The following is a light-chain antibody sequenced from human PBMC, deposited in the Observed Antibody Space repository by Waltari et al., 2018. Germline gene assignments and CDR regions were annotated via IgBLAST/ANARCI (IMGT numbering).Light chain of an antibody. CDR2: KAS. CDR1: QSLSSW. J-gene: IGKJ4*01. V-gene: IGKV1-5*03. CDR3: QQYTSFSLT. Sequence: DIQMTQSPSSLFASIGDRVTFTFRASQSLSSWLAWYQQKPGKAPKLLISKASTLESGVPSRFSGSGSGTEFTLTISSLQPDDFATYYCQQYTSFSLTFGGGTTVEIK.